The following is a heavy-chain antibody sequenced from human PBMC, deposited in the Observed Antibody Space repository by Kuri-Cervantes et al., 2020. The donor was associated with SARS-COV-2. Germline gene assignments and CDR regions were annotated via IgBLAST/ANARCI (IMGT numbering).Heavy chain of an antibody. CDR1: GFTFDAYA. CDR2: ISWNSGSI. Sequence: LSLTCAASGFTFDAYAMHWVRHAPGKGQEWVSGISWNSGSIGYADSVKGRFTISRDNAKNSLYLQMNSLRAEDTALYYCAKDIRSSGWSIDYWGQGTLVTVSS. D-gene: IGHD6-19*01. V-gene: IGHV3-9*01. CDR3: AKDIRSSGWSIDY. J-gene: IGHJ4*02.